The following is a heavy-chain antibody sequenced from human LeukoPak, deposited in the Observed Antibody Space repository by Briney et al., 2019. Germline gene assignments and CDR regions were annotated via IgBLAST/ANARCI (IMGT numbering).Heavy chain of an antibody. V-gene: IGHV3-23*01. CDR3: AKDPYGSADAFDI. J-gene: IGHJ3*02. CDR2: ISGSGGST. D-gene: IGHD4-17*01. CDR1: GFTFSNYA. Sequence: PGGSLRLSCAASGFTFSNYAMSWVRQAPGKGLEWVSAISGSGGSTYYADSVKGRFTISRDNSKNTLYLQMHSLRAEDTAVYYCAKDPYGSADAFDIWGQGTMVTVSS.